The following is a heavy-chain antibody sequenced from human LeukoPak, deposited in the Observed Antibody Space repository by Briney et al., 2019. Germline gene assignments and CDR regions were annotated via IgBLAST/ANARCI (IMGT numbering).Heavy chain of an antibody. D-gene: IGHD3-10*01. J-gene: IGHJ3*02. CDR1: GFTFSSYA. V-gene: IGHV3-23*01. Sequence: GGSLRLSCAASGFTFSSYAMSWVRQAPGKGLEWVSSISDSGVNTYYADSVKGRSTISRDNSKNTLYLQMNSLRAEDTAVYYCAKSFFPGGSSFTFDIWGQGTPVTVSS. CDR3: AKSFFPGGSSFTFDI. CDR2: ISDSGVNT.